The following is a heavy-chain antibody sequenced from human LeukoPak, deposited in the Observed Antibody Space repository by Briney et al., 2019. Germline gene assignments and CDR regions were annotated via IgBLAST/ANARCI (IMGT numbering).Heavy chain of an antibody. Sequence: GASVKVSCKASGYTFTSYGISWVRQAPGQGLEWMGWISGYNGHTKYAQKFQGRVTMTTDTSTSTAYMELRSLTSDDTAVYYCARAAPYTPMAPIFYWGQGTLVTVSS. CDR1: GYTFTSYG. V-gene: IGHV1-18*01. J-gene: IGHJ4*02. CDR2: ISGYNGHT. CDR3: ARAAPYTPMAPIFY. D-gene: IGHD5-18*01.